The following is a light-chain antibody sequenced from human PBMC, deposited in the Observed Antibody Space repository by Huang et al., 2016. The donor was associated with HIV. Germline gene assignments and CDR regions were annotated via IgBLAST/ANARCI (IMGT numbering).Light chain of an antibody. V-gene: IGKV3-15*01. Sequence: EMVMTQSPATLSVSPGERVTLSCRASQSISSNLAWYQQKPGQAPRLLIYGASTRATGIPLRFSGGGSGTVFTLTISSLQSEDFAVYYCQQYDKWPPWTFGQGTKVEIK. CDR1: QSISSN. CDR2: GAS. CDR3: QQYDKWPPWT. J-gene: IGKJ1*01.